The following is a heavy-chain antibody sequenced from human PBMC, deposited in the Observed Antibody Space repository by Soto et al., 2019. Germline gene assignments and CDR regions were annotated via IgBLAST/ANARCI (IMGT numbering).Heavy chain of an antibody. CDR3: ARNRPNYGESYYYYMDV. CDR2: INAGNGNT. CDR1: GYTFTSYA. D-gene: IGHD4-17*01. J-gene: IGHJ6*03. Sequence: ASVKVSCKAAGYTFTSYAMHWVRQAPGQRLEWMGWINAGNGNTKYSQKFQGRVTITRDTSASTAYMELSSLRSEDTAVYYCARNRPNYGESYYYYMDVWGKGTTLTVSS. V-gene: IGHV1-3*01.